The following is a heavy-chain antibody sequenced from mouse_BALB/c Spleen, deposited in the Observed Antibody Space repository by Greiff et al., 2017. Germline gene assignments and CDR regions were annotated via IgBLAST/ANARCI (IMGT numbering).Heavy chain of an antibody. Sequence: VQLQQSGAELVRSGASVKLSCTASGFNIKDYYMHWVKQRPEQGLEWIGWIDPENGDTEYAPKFQGKATMTADTSSNTAYLQLSSLTSEDTAVYYCNSFDGYSYAMDYWGQGTSVTVSS. CDR3: NSFDGYSYAMDY. J-gene: IGHJ4*01. CDR1: GFNIKDYY. CDR2: IDPENGDT. D-gene: IGHD2-3*01. V-gene: IGHV14-4*02.